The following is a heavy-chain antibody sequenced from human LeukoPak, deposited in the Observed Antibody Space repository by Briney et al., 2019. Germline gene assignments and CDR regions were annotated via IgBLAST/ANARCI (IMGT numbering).Heavy chain of an antibody. J-gene: IGHJ4*02. CDR2: IYYSGIT. CDR3: ARMRTERTIFRGYFDY. Sequence: SETLSLTCTVSGVSISNYYWSWIRQSPGKGLEWIGYIYYSGITYYNPSLKSRVTISVDTSKNQFSLKVSSVTAADTAVYHCARMRTERTIFRGYFDYWGQGTLVTVSS. D-gene: IGHD3-3*01. CDR1: GVSISNYY. V-gene: IGHV4-59*12.